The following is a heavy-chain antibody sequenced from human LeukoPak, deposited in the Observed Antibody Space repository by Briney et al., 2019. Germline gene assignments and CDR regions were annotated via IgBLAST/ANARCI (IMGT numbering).Heavy chain of an antibody. CDR3: ARGRCRYSSSCSGDY. D-gene: IGHD6-13*01. CDR2: INHSGST. Sequence: SETLSLTCAVYGGSFSGYYWSWIRQPPGKGREWIGEINHSGSTKYNPSLKSRVTISVDTSKNQFSLKLSSVTAADTAVYYCARGRCRYSSSCSGDYWGQGTLVTVSS. V-gene: IGHV4-34*01. CDR1: GGSFSGYY. J-gene: IGHJ4*02.